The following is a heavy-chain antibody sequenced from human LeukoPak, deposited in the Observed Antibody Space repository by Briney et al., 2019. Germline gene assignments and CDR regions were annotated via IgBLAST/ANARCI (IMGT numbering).Heavy chain of an antibody. D-gene: IGHD6-13*01. CDR2: ISAYNGNT. CDR3: ARVSRQGGNWFDP. Sequence: ASVKVSCKASGYTFTSYGISWVRQAPGQGLEWMGWISAYNGNTNYAQKLQGRVTMTTDTSTSTAYMELSRLRSDDTAVYYCARVSRQGGNWFDPWGQGTLVTASS. CDR1: GYTFTSYG. V-gene: IGHV1-18*01. J-gene: IGHJ5*02.